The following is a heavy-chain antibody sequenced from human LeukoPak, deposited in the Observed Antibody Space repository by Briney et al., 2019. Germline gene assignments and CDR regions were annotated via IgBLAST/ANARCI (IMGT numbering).Heavy chain of an antibody. CDR1: GFTFSSYS. V-gene: IGHV3-21*01. CDR2: ISSSSSYI. CDR3: AKKSVLGRATVSPFDC. J-gene: IGHJ4*02. Sequence: GGSLRLSCAASGFTFSSYSMNWVRQAPGKGLEWVSYISSSSSYIYYADSVKGRFTISRDNAKNSLYLQMNSLRPEDTAVYYCAKKSVLGRATVSPFDCWGLGTLVTVSS. D-gene: IGHD1-26*01.